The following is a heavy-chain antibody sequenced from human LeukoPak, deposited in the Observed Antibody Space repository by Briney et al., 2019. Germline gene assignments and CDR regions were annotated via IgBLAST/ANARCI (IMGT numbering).Heavy chain of an antibody. CDR1: GGSISSSSYY. J-gene: IGHJ4*02. D-gene: IGHD4-23*01. CDR3: ARRAVGRGTVVAFDY. Sequence: SETLSLTCTVSGGSISSSSYYWGWIRQPPGKGLEWIGYIYYSGSTNYNPSLKSRVTISVDTSKNQFSLKLSSVTAADTAVYYCARRAVGRGTVVAFDYWGQGTLVTVSS. V-gene: IGHV4-61*05. CDR2: IYYSGST.